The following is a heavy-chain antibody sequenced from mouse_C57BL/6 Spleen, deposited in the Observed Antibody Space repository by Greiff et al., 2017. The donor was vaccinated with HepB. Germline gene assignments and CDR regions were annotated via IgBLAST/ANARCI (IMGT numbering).Heavy chain of an antibody. D-gene: IGHD4-1*01. CDR2: IYPGDGDT. Sequence: QVQLQQSGAELVKPGASVKISCKASGYAFSSYWMNWVKQRPGKGLEWIGQIYPGDGDTNYNGKFKGKATLTADKSSSTAYMQLSSLTSEDSAVYFCARSLSWDYAMDYWGQGTSVTVSS. V-gene: IGHV1-80*01. CDR1: GYAFSSYW. CDR3: ARSLSWDYAMDY. J-gene: IGHJ4*01.